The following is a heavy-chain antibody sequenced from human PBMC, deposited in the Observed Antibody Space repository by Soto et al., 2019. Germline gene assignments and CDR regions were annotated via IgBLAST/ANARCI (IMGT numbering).Heavy chain of an antibody. Sequence: SVKVSCTASGGTFSSYAVSWVRQAPGQGLEWMGGIIPIFGTANYAQKFQGRVTITADESTSTAYMELSSLRSEDTAVYYCANVVVVAAGPYFDYWGQGTLVTVS. V-gene: IGHV1-69*13. CDR3: ANVVVVAAGPYFDY. D-gene: IGHD2-15*01. J-gene: IGHJ4*02. CDR2: IIPIFGTA. CDR1: GGTFSSYA.